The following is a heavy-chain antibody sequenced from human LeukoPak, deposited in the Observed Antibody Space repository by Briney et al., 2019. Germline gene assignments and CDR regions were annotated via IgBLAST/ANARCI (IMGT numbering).Heavy chain of an antibody. D-gene: IGHD3-10*01. V-gene: IGHV3-74*01. CDR1: GFTFSSYW. Sequence: GGSLRLSCAASGFTFSSYWMHWVRQVPGKGLVWVSRINSDGSSRSYVDSVMGRFTISRDNAKNTLYLQLDSLRAEDTAVYYCAKGRSVRGGPFDYWGQGTLVTVSS. CDR3: AKGRSVRGGPFDY. J-gene: IGHJ4*02. CDR2: INSDGSSR.